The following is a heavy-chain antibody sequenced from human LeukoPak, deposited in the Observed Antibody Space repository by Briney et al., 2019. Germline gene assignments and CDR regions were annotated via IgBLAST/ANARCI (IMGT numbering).Heavy chain of an antibody. CDR1: GYTFNGYY. J-gene: IGHJ4*02. CDR3: ARDVGEYCSSTNCYASHY. D-gene: IGHD2-2*01. CDR2: INPHSGGT. Sequence: ASVKVSCKASGYTFNGYYIHWVRQAPGQGLEWMGWINPHSGGTNYAQKFQGGVTMTRDTSITTAYMELSSLRSDDTAVYYCARDVGEYCSSTNCYASHYWGQGTLVTVSS. V-gene: IGHV1-2*02.